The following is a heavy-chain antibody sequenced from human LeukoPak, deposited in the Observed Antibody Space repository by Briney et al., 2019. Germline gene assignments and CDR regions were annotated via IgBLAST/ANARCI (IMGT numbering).Heavy chain of an antibody. V-gene: IGHV3-33*01. CDR1: GFTFSSYG. CDR3: ARGRVGATTHYYYGMDV. D-gene: IGHD1-26*01. J-gene: IGHJ6*02. Sequence: PGRSLRLSCAASGFTFSSYGMHWVRQAPGKGLEWVAVIWYDGSNKYYADSVKGRVTLSRDNSKNTLYLQMNSLRAEDTAVYYCARGRVGATTHYYYGMDVWGQGTTVTVSS. CDR2: IWYDGSNK.